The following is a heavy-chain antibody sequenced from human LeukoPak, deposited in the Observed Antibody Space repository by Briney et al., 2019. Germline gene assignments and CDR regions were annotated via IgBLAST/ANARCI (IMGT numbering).Heavy chain of an antibody. CDR1: GFTFSNYW. V-gene: IGHV3-7*01. J-gene: IGHJ3*01. CDR2: IKQDGSEK. Sequence: GGSLRLSCAASGFTFSNYWMTWVRQAPGKGLEWVANIKQDGSEKYYVDSVKGRFTISRDNAKNSLYLQMNSLRAEDTAVYFCASLTITRVRGDDAFDLWGQGTMVTVSS. CDR3: ASLTITRVRGDDAFDL. D-gene: IGHD3-10*01.